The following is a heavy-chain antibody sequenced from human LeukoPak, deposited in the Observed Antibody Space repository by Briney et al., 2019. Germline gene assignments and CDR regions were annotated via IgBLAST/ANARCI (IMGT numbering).Heavy chain of an antibody. Sequence: PGRSLRLSCVASGFTFSTYGMHWVRQAPGKGLEWVALIWYDGNYKYYADSVKGRFTISRDNSKNTLYLQMNSLSVEDTAVYYCARDGGQQMEKFDYWGQGTLVTVSS. D-gene: IGHD6-13*01. J-gene: IGHJ4*02. CDR3: ARDGGQQMEKFDY. CDR1: GFTFSTYG. CDR2: IWYDGNYK. V-gene: IGHV3-33*01.